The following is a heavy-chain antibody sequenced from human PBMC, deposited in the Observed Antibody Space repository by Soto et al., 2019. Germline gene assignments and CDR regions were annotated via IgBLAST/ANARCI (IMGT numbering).Heavy chain of an antibody. CDR2: ISSSSSAI. Sequence: EVQLVESGGGLXQXXXXLRLSCAASGFTFSSYSMSWVRQAPGKGLEWVSYISSSSSAIYYADSVKGRFTISRDNAKNSLYLQMNSLRAEDTAVYYCATEGGKYNWFDPWGQGTLVTVSS. CDR3: ATEGGKYNWFDP. V-gene: IGHV3-48*01. CDR1: GFTFSSYS. J-gene: IGHJ5*02. D-gene: IGHD3-16*01.